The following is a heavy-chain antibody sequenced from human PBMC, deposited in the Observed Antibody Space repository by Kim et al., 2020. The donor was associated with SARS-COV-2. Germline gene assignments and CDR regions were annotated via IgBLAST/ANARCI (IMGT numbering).Heavy chain of an antibody. CDR2: IRSKANSYAT. CDR3: TSREYGDSNKNYYYYYGMDV. V-gene: IGHV3-73*01. D-gene: IGHD4-17*01. J-gene: IGHJ6*02. CDR1: GFTFSGSA. Sequence: GGSLRLSCAASGFTFSGSAMHWVRQASGKGLEWVGRIRSKANSYATAYAASVKGRFTISRDDSKNTTYLQMNSLKTEDTAVYYCTSREYGDSNKNYYYYYGMDVWGQGTTVTVSS.